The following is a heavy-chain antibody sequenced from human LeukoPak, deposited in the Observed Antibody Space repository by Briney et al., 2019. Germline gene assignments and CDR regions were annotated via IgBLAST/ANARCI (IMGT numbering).Heavy chain of an antibody. CDR2: IASDGSST. J-gene: IGHJ4*02. CDR3: ARGRPHGNDY. V-gene: IGHV3-74*01. Sequence: GGSLRLSCAASGFTFSSYWMNWVRQAPGKGLVWVSRIASDGSSTTCADSVKGLFSISRDNAKNTLYLQMNSLRVEDTAVYYCARGRPHGNDYWGQGTLVTVSS. D-gene: IGHD4-23*01. CDR1: GFTFSSYW.